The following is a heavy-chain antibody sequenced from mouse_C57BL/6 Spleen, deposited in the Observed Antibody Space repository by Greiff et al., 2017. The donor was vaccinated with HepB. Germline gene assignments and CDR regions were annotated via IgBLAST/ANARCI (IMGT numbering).Heavy chain of an antibody. CDR3: ARHHYGSSHWYFDV. CDR2: ISSGSSTI. CDR1: GFTFSDYG. Sequence: DVKLVESGGGLVKPGGSLKLSCAASGFTFSDYGMHWVRQAPEKGLEWVAYISSGSSTIYYADTVKGRFTISRDNAKNTLFLQMTSLRSEDTAMYYCARHHYGSSHWYFDVWGTGTTVTVSS. J-gene: IGHJ1*03. D-gene: IGHD1-1*01. V-gene: IGHV5-17*01.